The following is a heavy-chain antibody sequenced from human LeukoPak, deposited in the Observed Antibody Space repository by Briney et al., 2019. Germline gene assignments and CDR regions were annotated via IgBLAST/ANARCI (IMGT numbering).Heavy chain of an antibody. V-gene: IGHV3-15*01. Sequence: GGSLRLSCAASGFTFSSYSMNWVRQAPGKGLEWVGRVRAKTEGGTTDYAAPVKGRFTISRDDSTNTLYLQMNSLKTEDTAVYYCASHSSYWLLGYWGQGTLVTVSS. CDR3: ASHSSYWLLGY. CDR2: VRAKTEGGTT. D-gene: IGHD6-19*01. CDR1: GFTFSSYS. J-gene: IGHJ4*02.